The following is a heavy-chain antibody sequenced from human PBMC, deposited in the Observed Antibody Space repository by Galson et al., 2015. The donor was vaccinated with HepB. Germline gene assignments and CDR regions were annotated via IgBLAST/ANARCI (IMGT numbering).Heavy chain of an antibody. J-gene: IGHJ2*01. CDR3: ARRGFNWYFDL. Sequence: QSGAEVKKPGESLTISFTASGYIFTNYWIAWVRQMPGKGLEWMGAIYPGDADARYSPSFQGQVTISADRSISTAYLQWSTLKASDTATYFCARRGFNWYFDLWGRGSLVAVSS. D-gene: IGHD3-10*01. V-gene: IGHV5-51*03. CDR2: IYPGDADA. CDR1: GYIFTNYW.